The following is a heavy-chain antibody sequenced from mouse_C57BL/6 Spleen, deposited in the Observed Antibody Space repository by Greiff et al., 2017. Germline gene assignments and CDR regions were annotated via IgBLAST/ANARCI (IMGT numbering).Heavy chain of an antibody. CDR3: ARSELGYYFDY. V-gene: IGHV1-80*01. D-gene: IGHD4-1*01. J-gene: IGHJ2*01. CDR1: GYAFSSYW. CDR2: IYPGDGDT. Sequence: VKLVESGAELVKPGASVKISCKASGYAFSSYWLNWVKPRPGKGLEWIGKIYPGDGDTHYNGKFTGKNTLTADKSSSTDYLQLSSLTAEDSAVYFCARSELGYYFDYWGQGTTLTVAS.